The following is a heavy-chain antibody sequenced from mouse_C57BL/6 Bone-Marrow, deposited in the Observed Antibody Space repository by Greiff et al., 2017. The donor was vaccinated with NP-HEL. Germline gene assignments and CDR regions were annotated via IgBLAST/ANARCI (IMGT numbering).Heavy chain of an antibody. CDR2: INPNNGGT. CDR3: ARATYYEYDGAMDY. CDR1: GYTFTDYY. D-gene: IGHD2-4*01. Sequence: EVQLQQSGPELVKPGASVKISCKASGYTFTDYYVNWVKQSHGKSLEWIGDINPNNGGTSYNQKFKGKATLTVDKSSSTAYMELRSLTSEDSAVYYCARATYYEYDGAMDYWGQGTSVTVSS. V-gene: IGHV1-26*01. J-gene: IGHJ4*01.